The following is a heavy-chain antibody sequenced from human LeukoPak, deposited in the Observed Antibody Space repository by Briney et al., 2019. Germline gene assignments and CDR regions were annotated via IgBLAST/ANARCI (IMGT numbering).Heavy chain of an antibody. Sequence: GSLRLSCAASGFTFSTYAMSWVRQPPGKGLEGVSSISRSGGSTYYADSVKGRFTISRDNSKNTVYLQMNSLRAEDMAVYYCAKDKVSLEQQLILKGDYWGQGTLVTVSS. V-gene: IGHV3-23*01. J-gene: IGHJ4*02. CDR1: GFTFSTYA. CDR2: ISRSGGST. CDR3: AKDKVSLEQQLILKGDY. D-gene: IGHD6-13*01.